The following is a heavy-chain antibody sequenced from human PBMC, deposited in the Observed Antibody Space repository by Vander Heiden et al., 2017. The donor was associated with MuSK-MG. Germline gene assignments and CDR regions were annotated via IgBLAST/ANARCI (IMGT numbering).Heavy chain of an antibody. Sequence: EVQLAESGGDLVQPGGSLKLSCAASGFTFSASAIHWVRQASGKGLEWVGRITSEADGHATKYAASVKGRFSISRDDSKNTAFLQMNSLKTEDAAVYYCIRQEKSGAPPDYWGQGALVTVSS. J-gene: IGHJ4*02. V-gene: IGHV3-73*01. D-gene: IGHD4-17*01. CDR1: GFTFSASA. CDR2: ITSEADGHAT. CDR3: IRQEKSGAPPDY.